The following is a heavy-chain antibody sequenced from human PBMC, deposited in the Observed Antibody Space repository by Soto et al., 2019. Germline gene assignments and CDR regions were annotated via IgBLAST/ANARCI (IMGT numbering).Heavy chain of an antibody. CDR1: EGTFNSYA. CDR2: IIPYYNTL. J-gene: IGHJ4*02. Sequence: QAQVVQSGAEVRKPGSSVKLSCKASEGTFNSYAIAWVRQAPGQGLEWMGEIIPYYNTLNYAQKFQDRVTITADDSTNTVYMDLSSLRSDDTAVYFCASGASRWYPYFFDSWAQGTLVTVSS. V-gene: IGHV1-69*01. D-gene: IGHD6-13*01. CDR3: ASGASRWYPYFFDS.